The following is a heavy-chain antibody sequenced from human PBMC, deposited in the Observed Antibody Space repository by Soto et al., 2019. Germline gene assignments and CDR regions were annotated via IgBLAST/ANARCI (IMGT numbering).Heavy chain of an antibody. J-gene: IGHJ3*02. V-gene: IGHV3-74*01. CDR3: ARTTITIFGVDSDAFDI. CDR1: GFTFSSYW. Sequence: GGSLRLSCAASGFTFSSYWMHWVRQAPGKGLVWVSRINSDGSSTSYADSVKGRFTISRDNAKNTLYLQMNSLRAEDTAVYYCARTTITIFGVDSDAFDIWGQGTMVTVSS. D-gene: IGHD3-3*01. CDR2: INSDGSST.